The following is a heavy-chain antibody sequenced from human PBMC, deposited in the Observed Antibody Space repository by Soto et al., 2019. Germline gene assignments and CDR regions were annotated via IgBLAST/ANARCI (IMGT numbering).Heavy chain of an antibody. CDR2: ISYDGNNK. D-gene: IGHD4-17*01. V-gene: IGHV3-30*18. Sequence: QVQLVESGGGVVQPGRSLRLSCAASGFTFSNYGMHWVRQAPGKGLEWVAVISYDGNNKYYPDSVKGRFTISRDNSKNTLYLQMNSLSAEDTAVSYCAKGHDNGGPPGIWGQGTMVTVSS. J-gene: IGHJ3*02. CDR3: AKGHDNGGPPGI. CDR1: GFTFSNYG.